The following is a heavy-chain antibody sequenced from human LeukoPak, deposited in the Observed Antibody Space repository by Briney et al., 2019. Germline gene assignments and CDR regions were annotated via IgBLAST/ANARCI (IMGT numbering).Heavy chain of an antibody. CDR1: GFLLPAFP. V-gene: IGHV3-49*03. CDR2: LICKTYAGPT. D-gene: IGHD3-10*01. J-gene: IGHJ4*02. Sequence: GRSVTPACQASGFLLPAFPTNWSLTPPRKGPERVAFLICKTYAGPTAYSAALKGRFTISRDDSKSIAYLQMDSLKTEDTAVYYCSSYYGSDSPRWYFDYWGQGTLVTVSS. CDR3: SSYYGSDSPRWYFDY.